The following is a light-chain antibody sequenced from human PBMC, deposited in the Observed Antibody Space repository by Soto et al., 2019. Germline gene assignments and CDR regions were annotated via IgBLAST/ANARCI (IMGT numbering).Light chain of an antibody. V-gene: IGLV2-14*01. CDR2: EVS. J-gene: IGLJ1*01. Sequence: QSVLTQPASVSGSPGQSITISCTGTGSDVGGYNHVSWYQQHPGKAPKLIIYEVSNRPSGISNRFSGSRSGNTASLTISGLQAEDEADYYCSSYTDSSNYVFGTGTKVTVL. CDR3: SSYTDSSNYV. CDR1: GSDVGGYNH.